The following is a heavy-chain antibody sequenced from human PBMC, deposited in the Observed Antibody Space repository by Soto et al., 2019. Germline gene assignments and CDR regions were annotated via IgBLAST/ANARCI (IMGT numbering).Heavy chain of an antibody. CDR1: GFTFSDYY. CDR2: ISSSSSYT. V-gene: IGHV3-11*06. Sequence: GSLRLSCAASGFTFSDYYMSWIRQAPGKGLEWVSYISSSSSYTNYADSVKGRFTISRDNAKNSLYLQMNSLRAEDTAVYYCARRHSYGFLNYWGQGTLVTVSS. CDR3: ARRHSYGFLNY. D-gene: IGHD5-18*01. J-gene: IGHJ4*02.